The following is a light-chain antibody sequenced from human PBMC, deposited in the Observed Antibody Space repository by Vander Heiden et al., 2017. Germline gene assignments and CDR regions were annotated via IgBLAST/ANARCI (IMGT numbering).Light chain of an antibody. J-gene: IGKJ4*01. CDR3: QQTYSAPLT. Sequence: DIQVTHSPSSLSASVGDRVTITCRASQTIGINVNWYQQRVGKAPKLLIFAASSLQSGVPSRFSGTGAGTDFALTISSLQRDDFATYYCQQTYSAPLTFGGGTRVEI. CDR2: AAS. CDR1: QTIGIN. V-gene: IGKV1-39*01.